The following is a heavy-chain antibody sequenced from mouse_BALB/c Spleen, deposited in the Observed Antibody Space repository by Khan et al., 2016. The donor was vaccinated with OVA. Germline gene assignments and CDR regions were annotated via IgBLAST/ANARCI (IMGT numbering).Heavy chain of an antibody. CDR3: TQRRIDGRFAY. D-gene: IGHD2-1*01. CDR2: IDPSTGYT. CDR1: GYTFATYS. V-gene: IGHV1-4*01. Sequence: QVQLQQSGADLAKPGASLEMSCKASGYTFATYSIHWVKQRPGQGLEWIGYIDPSTGYTDYNQKFKDKATLTADKSSSTAYMQLSSLTSEDSAVFDCTQRRIDGRFAYWGQGTLVTVSA. J-gene: IGHJ3*01.